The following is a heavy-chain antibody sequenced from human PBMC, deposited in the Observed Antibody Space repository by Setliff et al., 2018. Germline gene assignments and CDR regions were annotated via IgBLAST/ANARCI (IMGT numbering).Heavy chain of an antibody. J-gene: IGHJ1*01. CDR2: IKQDGSEK. CDR3: ARVGRVGYYESFQY. D-gene: IGHD3-22*01. V-gene: IGHV3-7*03. Sequence: PGGSLRLSCAASGFTFSSYWMSWVRQAPGKGLEWVANIKQDGSEKYYVDSVKGRFTISRDNAKNSLYLQMNSLRAEDTAVYYCARVGRVGYYESFQYWGQGTLVTVSS. CDR1: GFTFSSYW.